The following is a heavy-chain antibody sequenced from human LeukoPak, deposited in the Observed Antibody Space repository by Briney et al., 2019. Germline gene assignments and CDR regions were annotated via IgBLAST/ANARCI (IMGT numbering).Heavy chain of an antibody. Sequence: GGSLRLSYAAAAFTFSSYAIHWVRQAPGKGLEYVSAISSNGGSTYYANSVKGRFTISRDNSKNTLYLQMGSLRAEDTAVYYCARVAAAGSSDYWGQGTLVTVSS. J-gene: IGHJ4*02. D-gene: IGHD6-13*01. CDR3: ARVAAAGSSDY. V-gene: IGHV3-64*01. CDR1: AFTFSSYA. CDR2: ISSNGGST.